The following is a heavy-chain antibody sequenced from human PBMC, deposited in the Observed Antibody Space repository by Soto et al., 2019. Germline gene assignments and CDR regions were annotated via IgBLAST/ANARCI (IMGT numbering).Heavy chain of an antibody. J-gene: IGHJ6*02. CDR1: GFTFSTFG. V-gene: IGHV3-23*01. CDR2: ISASGAST. D-gene: IGHD3-10*01. CDR3: AKESSASRVSYYYDMDV. Sequence: EGQLLESGGGLVQPGGSLRVSCAASGFTFSTFGMNWVRQAPGKGLEWVSGISASGASTSYADSVKGRFTISRDNSKNTLDLQTNSLRAEDTGVYYCAKESSASRVSYYYDMDVWGQGTTVTVSS.